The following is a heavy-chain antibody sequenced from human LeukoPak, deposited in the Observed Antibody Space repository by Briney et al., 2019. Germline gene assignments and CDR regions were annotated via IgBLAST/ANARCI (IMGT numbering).Heavy chain of an antibody. Sequence: GGSLRLSCAASGFTFSSYSMNWVRQAPGKGLEWVPSISGSSSYIYYADSVKGRFTISRDNAKNSLYLQMNSLRAEDTAVYYCARDSPRGMDVWGQGTTVTVSS. CDR1: GFTFSSYS. D-gene: IGHD1-26*01. CDR3: ARDSPRGMDV. CDR2: ISGSSSYI. J-gene: IGHJ6*02. V-gene: IGHV3-21*01.